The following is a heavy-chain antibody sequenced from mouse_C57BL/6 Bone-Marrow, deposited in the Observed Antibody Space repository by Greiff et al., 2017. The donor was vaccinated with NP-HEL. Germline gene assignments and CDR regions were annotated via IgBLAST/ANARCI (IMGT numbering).Heavy chain of an antibody. CDR2: IDPENGDT. J-gene: IGHJ2*01. D-gene: IGHD2-2*01. Sequence: VQLQHSGAELVRPGASVKLSCTASGFNIKDDYMHWVKQRPEQGLEWIGWIDPENGDTEYASKFQGKATITADTSSNTAYLQLSSLTSEDTAVYYCTTTGLRRTGDWGQGTTLTVSS. CDR1: GFNIKDDY. CDR3: TTTGLRRTGD. V-gene: IGHV14-4*01.